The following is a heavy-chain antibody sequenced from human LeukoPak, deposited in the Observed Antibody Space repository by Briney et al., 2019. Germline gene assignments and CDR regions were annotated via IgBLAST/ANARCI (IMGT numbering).Heavy chain of an antibody. CDR3: ARDMVGYDFWSDYSYYFDY. J-gene: IGHJ4*02. CDR2: ISSSSSTI. CDR1: GVTFSNYS. D-gene: IGHD3-3*01. Sequence: GGSLRLSCAVSGVTFSNYSMNWVRQAPGKGLEWVSYISSSSSTIYYADSVKGRFTISRDNAKNSLYLQMNSLRAEDTAVYYCARDMVGYDFWSDYSYYFDYWGQGTLVTVSS. V-gene: IGHV3-48*04.